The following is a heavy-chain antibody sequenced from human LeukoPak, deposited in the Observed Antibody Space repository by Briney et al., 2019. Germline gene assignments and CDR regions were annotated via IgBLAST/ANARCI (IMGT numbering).Heavy chain of an antibody. CDR2: ISYDGSNK. Sequence: PGGSLRLSCAASGFTFSSYAMHWVRRAPGKGLEWVAVISYDGSNKYYADSVKGRFTISRDNSKNTLYLQMNSLRAEDTAVYYCAKDQLPRGHSGYETTYFDYWGQGTLVTVSS. J-gene: IGHJ4*02. V-gene: IGHV3-30*04. D-gene: IGHD5-12*01. CDR1: GFTFSSYA. CDR3: AKDQLPRGHSGYETTYFDY.